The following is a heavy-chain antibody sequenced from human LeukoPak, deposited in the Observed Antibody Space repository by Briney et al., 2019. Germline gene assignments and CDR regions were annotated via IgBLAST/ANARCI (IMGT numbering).Heavy chain of an antibody. J-gene: IGHJ6*03. D-gene: IGHD5-12*01. Sequence: ASVKVSCKASGYTFTSYDINWVRQATGQGLEWMGWMNPNSGNTGYAQKFQGRVTMTRNTSISTAYMELSSLRSEDTAVYYCARGRRGYRCMDVRGKGTTVTISS. V-gene: IGHV1-8*01. CDR1: GYTFTSYD. CDR3: ARGRRGYRCMDV. CDR2: MNPNSGNT.